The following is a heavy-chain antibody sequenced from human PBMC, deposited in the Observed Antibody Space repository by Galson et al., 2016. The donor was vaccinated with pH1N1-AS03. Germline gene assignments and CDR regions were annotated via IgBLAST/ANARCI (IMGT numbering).Heavy chain of an antibody. D-gene: IGHD5-18*01. V-gene: IGHV3-15*01. J-gene: IGHJ4*01. CDR3: VTGGNNFGHEY. Sequence: SLRLSCAGSGFTFNNTWMSWVRQAPGEGLEWVGRIKSKTDGGTTEYAAPVKGRFTISRDDSGDTLHLQMNSLKTEDSALYYCVTGGNNFGHEYWGQGTLVTVSS. CDR2: IKSKTDGGTT. CDR1: GFTFNNTW.